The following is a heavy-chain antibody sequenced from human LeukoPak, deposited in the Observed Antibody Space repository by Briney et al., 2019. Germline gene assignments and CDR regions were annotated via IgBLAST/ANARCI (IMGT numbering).Heavy chain of an antibody. Sequence: SETLSLTCTVSGGSVSSGSYYWTWIRQPAGKTLEWIGRIYPGGSPNYNPSLKSRVTISVDTSKNQFSLKLTSVTAADTAVYYCTREAISRHAFDIWGQGTMVTVSS. CDR1: GGSVSSGSYY. V-gene: IGHV4-61*02. D-gene: IGHD3-3*01. CDR2: IYPGGSP. CDR3: TREAISRHAFDI. J-gene: IGHJ3*02.